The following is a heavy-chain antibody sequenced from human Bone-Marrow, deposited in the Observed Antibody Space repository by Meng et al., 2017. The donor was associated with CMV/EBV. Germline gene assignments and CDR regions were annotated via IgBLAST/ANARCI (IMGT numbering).Heavy chain of an antibody. J-gene: IGHJ4*02. CDR2: IKGDGSEN. CDR1: GFIFSNYW. D-gene: IGHD6-6*01. V-gene: IGHV3-7*01. CDR3: ATNLYSASSGAD. Sequence: GESLKISCEASGFIFSNYWMTWARQAPGKGLEWVANIKGDGSENFYLDSVKGRFTISRDNAKNSLYLQMTSLRAEDTAVYYCATNLYSASSGADWGQGKLVTFAS.